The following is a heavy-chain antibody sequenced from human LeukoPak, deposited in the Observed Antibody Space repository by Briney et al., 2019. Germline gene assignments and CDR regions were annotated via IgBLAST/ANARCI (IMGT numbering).Heavy chain of an antibody. Sequence: MAGGSLRLSCAASGLTFGDAWMSWVRQAPGKEQEWVALITSGEATDYAAPVRGRFTISRDDSKATLYLQMDSLETEDTAIYYCTTYRYSYGSTGYSYFDYWGQGVLVTVSS. CDR3: TTYRYSYGSTGYSYFDY. V-gene: IGHV3-15*01. CDR2: ITSGEAT. J-gene: IGHJ4*02. CDR1: GLTFGDAW. D-gene: IGHD3-22*01.